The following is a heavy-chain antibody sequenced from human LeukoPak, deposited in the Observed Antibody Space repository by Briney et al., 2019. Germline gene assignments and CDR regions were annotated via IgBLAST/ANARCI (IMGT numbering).Heavy chain of an antibody. J-gene: IGHJ1*01. Sequence: GGSLRLSCSASGFTFSSYAMHWVRQAPGKELEYVSAISSNGGSTYYADSVKGRFTISRDNSKNTLYLQMSSLRAEDTAVYYCVKGQRYYDSSGYYSIEYFQHWGQGTLVTVSS. CDR2: ISSNGGST. D-gene: IGHD3-22*01. V-gene: IGHV3-64D*09. CDR1: GFTFSSYA. CDR3: VKGQRYYDSSGYYSIEYFQH.